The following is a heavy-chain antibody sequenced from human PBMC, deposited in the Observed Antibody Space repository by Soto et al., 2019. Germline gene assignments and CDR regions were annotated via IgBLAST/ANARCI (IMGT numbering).Heavy chain of an antibody. Sequence: PGGSLRLSCAASGFTFSSYGMHWVRQAPGKGLEWVAVISYDGSNKYYADSVKGRFTISRDNSKNTLYLQMNSLRAEDTAVYYCAKDFGSSSSPWFDPWGQGTLVTVSS. CDR2: ISYDGSNK. D-gene: IGHD6-6*01. V-gene: IGHV3-30*18. J-gene: IGHJ5*02. CDR3: AKDFGSSSSPWFDP. CDR1: GFTFSSYG.